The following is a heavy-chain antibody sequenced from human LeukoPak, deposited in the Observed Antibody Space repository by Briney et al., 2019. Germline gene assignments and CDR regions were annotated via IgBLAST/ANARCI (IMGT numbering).Heavy chain of an antibody. CDR1: GFTFSSYA. CDR3: AKDVKVGGVTPFDY. Sequence: AGGSLRLSCAASGFTFSSYAMSWVRQAPGEGLEWVSAISGSGAGTSYADSVKGRFTISRDNSKNTLSLQMNSLRAQDTAIYYCAKDVKVGGVTPFDYWGQGTLATVSS. CDR2: ISGSGAGT. V-gene: IGHV3-23*01. J-gene: IGHJ4*02. D-gene: IGHD3-16*01.